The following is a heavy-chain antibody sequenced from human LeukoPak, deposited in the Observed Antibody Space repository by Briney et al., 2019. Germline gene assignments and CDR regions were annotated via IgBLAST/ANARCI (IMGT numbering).Heavy chain of an antibody. D-gene: IGHD3-9*01. CDR2: ICSGGST. Sequence: PGGSLRLSCAASGFTVSSNYMSWVRQAPGKGLEWVSVICSGGSTYYADSVKGRFTISRDNSKNTLYLQMNSLRAEDTAVYYCAVSVRFERVWHYFNNWGQGTQVTVSS. J-gene: IGHJ4*02. CDR1: GFTVSSNY. V-gene: IGHV3-53*01. CDR3: AVSVRFERVWHYFNN.